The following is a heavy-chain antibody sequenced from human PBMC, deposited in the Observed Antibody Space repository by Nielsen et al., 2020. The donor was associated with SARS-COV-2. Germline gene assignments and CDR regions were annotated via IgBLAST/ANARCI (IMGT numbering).Heavy chain of an antibody. CDR2: INPYSGGT. CDR3: ARARATIFGLVMSYGMDV. V-gene: IGHV1-2*06. J-gene: IGHJ6*02. D-gene: IGHD3/OR15-3a*01. CDR1: GYTFIDYY. Sequence: ASVKVSCKASGYTFIDYYIHWARQAPGQGLEWMGRINPYSGGTNYAQKFQGTVTMTRDASISTVYMELTSDDTAVYYCARARATIFGLVMSYGMDVWGQGTTVAVSS.